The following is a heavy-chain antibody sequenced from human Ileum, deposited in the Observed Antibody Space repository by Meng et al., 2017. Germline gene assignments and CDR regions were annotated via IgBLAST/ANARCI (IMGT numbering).Heavy chain of an antibody. V-gene: IGHV1-2*06. CDR1: GFSFPGYY. CDR2: INPNTGAI. CDR3: TILGDGDPFDI. D-gene: IGHD4-17*01. Sequence: VQSGAEVKKPGASVTVSCKASGFSFPGYYMHWVRQAPGQGLGWMGRINPNTGAINFADKFQGRVAMTSDTSISTAYMELRTLKSDDTAVYYCTILGDGDPFDIWGRGTMVIVSS. J-gene: IGHJ3*02.